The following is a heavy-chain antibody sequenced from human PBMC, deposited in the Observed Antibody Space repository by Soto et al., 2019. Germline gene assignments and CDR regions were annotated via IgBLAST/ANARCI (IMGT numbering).Heavy chain of an antibody. CDR3: AKDLAAVAGTEDVDY. CDR2: ISGSGGST. Sequence: GGSLRLSCAASGFTFSSYAMSWVRQAPGKGLEWVSAISGSGGSTYYADSVKGRFTISGDNSKNTLYLQMNSLRAEDTAVYYCAKDLAAVAGTEDVDYWGQGTLVTVSS. V-gene: IGHV3-23*01. D-gene: IGHD6-19*01. CDR1: GFTFSSYA. J-gene: IGHJ4*02.